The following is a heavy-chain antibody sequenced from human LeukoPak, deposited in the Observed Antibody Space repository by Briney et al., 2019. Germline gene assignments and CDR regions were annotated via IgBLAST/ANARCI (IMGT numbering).Heavy chain of an antibody. CDR3: AREKAYYGSGRIDGTGAFDI. J-gene: IGHJ3*02. V-gene: IGHV3-74*01. CDR1: GFTFSSYW. CDR2: INSDGSST. Sequence: HPGGSLRLSCAASGFTFSSYWMHWVRQAPGKGLVWVSRINSDGSSTNYGDSVKGRFTISRDNAKNTLYLQMNSLRAEDTAVYYCAREKAYYGSGRIDGTGAFDIRGQGTMVTVSS. D-gene: IGHD3-10*01.